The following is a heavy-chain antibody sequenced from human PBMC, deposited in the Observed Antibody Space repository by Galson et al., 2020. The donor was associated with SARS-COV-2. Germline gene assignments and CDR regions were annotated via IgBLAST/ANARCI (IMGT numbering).Heavy chain of an antibody. CDR3: ARVDRWSGSGGDAVDI. J-gene: IGHJ3*02. D-gene: IGHD3-3*01. V-gene: IGHV3-48*03. CDR1: RFRFSTYD. CDR2: IGPSGSTR. Sequence: GGSLRLSCVGYRFRFSTYDMNCVRQAPGKGLEWMSSIGPSGSTRYYAGSVRGRFTIARDNAKNSLYLQMNSLRAADTAVYYCARVDRWSGSGGDAVDIWGQGTMVTVSS.